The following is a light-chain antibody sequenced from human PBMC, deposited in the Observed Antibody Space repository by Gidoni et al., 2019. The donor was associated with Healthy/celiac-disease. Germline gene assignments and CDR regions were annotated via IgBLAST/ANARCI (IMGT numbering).Light chain of an antibody. CDR2: DVS. Sequence: QSALTQPASVSGSHGQSITISCTGTSSDVGGYNYVPWYQQHPGKAPNLMLYDVSNRPSGVSNRFSGSKSGNTASLTISGLQAEGEADYYCSSYTSSSTRVFGGGTKLTVL. J-gene: IGLJ3*02. CDR3: SSYTSSSTRV. V-gene: IGLV2-14*01. CDR1: SSDVGGYNY.